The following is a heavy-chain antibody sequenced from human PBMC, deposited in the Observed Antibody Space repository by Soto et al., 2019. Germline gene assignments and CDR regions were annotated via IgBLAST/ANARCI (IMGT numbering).Heavy chain of an antibody. CDR2: INAGNGNT. CDR1: GYTFTDYA. V-gene: IGHV1-3*01. D-gene: IGHD2-2*01. J-gene: IGHJ3*02. CDR3: ARINYCSSGGTFDI. Sequence: QVQLVQSGAEVKKPGASVKVSCKASGYTFTDYAMHWVRQAPGQRLEWMGWINAGNGNTEYSQKFQGRVTITRDTAARSAYMELSSLRSEDTAVYYCARINYCSSGGTFDIWGQGTMVTVSS.